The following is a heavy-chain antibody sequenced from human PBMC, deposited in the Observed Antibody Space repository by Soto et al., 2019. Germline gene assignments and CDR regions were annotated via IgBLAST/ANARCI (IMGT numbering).Heavy chain of an antibody. D-gene: IGHD5-12*01. CDR1: GFTFSSYS. Sequence: PGGSLRLSCGASGFTFSSYSMNWVRQAPGKGLEWISYISSSSSTIFYADSVKGQFTISRDNDKNSLYLQMNNLRDEDTAVYFCAREGRYSGSDYFDYWGQGTLVTVSS. V-gene: IGHV3-48*02. J-gene: IGHJ4*02. CDR2: ISSSSSTI. CDR3: AREGRYSGSDYFDY.